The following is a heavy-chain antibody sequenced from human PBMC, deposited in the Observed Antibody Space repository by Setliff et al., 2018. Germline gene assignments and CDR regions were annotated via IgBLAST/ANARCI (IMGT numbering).Heavy chain of an antibody. V-gene: IGHV1-46*01. CDR1: GYTFTSYY. CDR2: INTGGGSA. Sequence: ASVKVSCKASGYTFTSYYMYWVRQVPGQGPEWMGTINTGGGSASIVDQFQGRVTMTRDTSTSTVYMELNGLRSDDTAVYYCARAGLAAAGRKGVFDHWGQGTLVTVSS. J-gene: IGHJ4*02. CDR3: ARAGLAAAGRKGVFDH. D-gene: IGHD6-25*01.